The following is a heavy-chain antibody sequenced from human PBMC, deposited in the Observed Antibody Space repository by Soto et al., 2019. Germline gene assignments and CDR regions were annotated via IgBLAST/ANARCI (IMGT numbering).Heavy chain of an antibody. V-gene: IGHV4-34*01. CDR3: ARSFSP. CDR2: INHSGST. CDR1: GGSFSGYY. J-gene: IGHJ5*02. Sequence: PSETLSLTCAVYGGSFSGYYWSWIRQPPGKGLEWIGEINHSGSTNYNPYLKSRITITVDTSKNQFSLKLNSVTAADTAVYYCARSFSPWGQGTLVTVS.